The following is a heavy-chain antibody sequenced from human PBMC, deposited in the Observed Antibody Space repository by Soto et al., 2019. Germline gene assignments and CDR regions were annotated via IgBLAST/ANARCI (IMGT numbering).Heavy chain of an antibody. CDR1: GFTFSSYW. CDR2: INSDGSTT. D-gene: IGHD4-17*01. V-gene: IGHV3-74*01. CDR3: ARSAYGDYFYYYYMDV. Sequence: EVQLVESGGGLVQPGGSQRLSCAASGFTFSSYWMHWVRQAPGKGLVWVSRINSDGSTTNYADSVKGRFTISRDIAKNTLYLQMNSLRAEDTAVYYRARSAYGDYFYYYYMDVWGKGTTVTVSS. J-gene: IGHJ6*03.